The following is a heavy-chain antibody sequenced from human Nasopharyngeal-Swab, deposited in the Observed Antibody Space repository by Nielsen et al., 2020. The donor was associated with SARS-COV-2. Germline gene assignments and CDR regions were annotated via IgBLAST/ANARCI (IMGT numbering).Heavy chain of an antibody. CDR2: INTNTGNP. CDR3: ARDIVPGSWELLLPDAFDI. J-gene: IGHJ3*02. CDR1: GYTFTSYA. V-gene: IGHV7-4-1*02. D-gene: IGHD1-26*01. Sequence: ASVQVSCKASGYTFTSYAMNWVRQAPGQGLEWMGWINTNTGNPTYAQGFTGRFVFSLDTSVSTAYLQISSLKAEDTAVYYCARDIVPGSWELLLPDAFDIWGQGTMVTVSS.